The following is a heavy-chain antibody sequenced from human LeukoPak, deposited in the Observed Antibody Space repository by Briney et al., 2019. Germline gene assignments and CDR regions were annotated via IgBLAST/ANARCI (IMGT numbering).Heavy chain of an antibody. Sequence: SETLSLTCTVSGDSISSGDYYWSWIRQPAGKGLEWIGRISSSGSTNYNPSLKSRVTISVDTSKNQFSLKLSSVTAADTAVYYCARDAPLLLWFGETRGFDYWGQGTLVTVSS. CDR3: ARDAPLLLWFGETRGFDY. CDR1: GDSISSGDYY. J-gene: IGHJ4*02. D-gene: IGHD3-10*01. CDR2: ISSSGST. V-gene: IGHV4-61*02.